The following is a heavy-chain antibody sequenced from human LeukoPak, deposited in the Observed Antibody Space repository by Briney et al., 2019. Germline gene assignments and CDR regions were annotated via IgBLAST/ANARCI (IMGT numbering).Heavy chain of an antibody. D-gene: IGHD3-22*01. CDR1: GDSISSYY. V-gene: IGHV4-4*09. Sequence: SETLSLTCTVSGDSISSYYWSWIRQPPGKGLEWLGYIYASVTTNYNPSLKSRVTISVDTSKNQFSLKLSSVTAADTAVYYCARLGVYYHDGGGYFDYWGQGPLVTVSS. J-gene: IGHJ4*02. CDR3: ARLGVYYHDGGGYFDY. CDR2: IYASVTT.